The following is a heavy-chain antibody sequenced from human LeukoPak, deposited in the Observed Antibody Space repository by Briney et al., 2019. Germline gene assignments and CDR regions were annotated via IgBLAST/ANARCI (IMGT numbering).Heavy chain of an antibody. Sequence: SVKVSCKASGGTFSSYAISWVRQAPGQGIEWMGGIIPIFGTANYAQKFQGRVTITTDESTSTAYMELSSLRSEDTAVYYCAGQKKSSWYVVGWFDPWGQGTLVTVSS. J-gene: IGHJ5*02. CDR3: AGQKKSSWYVVGWFDP. CDR2: IIPIFGTA. D-gene: IGHD6-13*01. CDR1: GGTFSSYA. V-gene: IGHV1-69*05.